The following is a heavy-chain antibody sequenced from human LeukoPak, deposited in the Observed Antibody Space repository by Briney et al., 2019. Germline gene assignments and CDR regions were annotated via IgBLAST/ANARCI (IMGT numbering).Heavy chain of an antibody. CDR1: GYTFTSYY. J-gene: IGHJ5*02. CDR3: ARGYCSGGSCYLNWFDP. V-gene: IGHV1-46*01. Sequence: ASVKVSCKASGYTFTSYYMHWVRQAPGQGLEWMGIINPSGGSTSYAQKFQGRVTMTRDTSISTAYMELSRLRSDDTAVYYCARGYCSGGSCYLNWFDPWGQGTLVTVSS. D-gene: IGHD2-15*01. CDR2: INPSGGST.